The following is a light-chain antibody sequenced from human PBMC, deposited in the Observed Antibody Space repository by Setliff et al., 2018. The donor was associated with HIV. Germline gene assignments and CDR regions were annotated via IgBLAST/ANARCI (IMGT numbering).Light chain of an antibody. Sequence: QSALTQPASVSGSPGQSITISCRGTSSDIGGYNYVSWYQQHPGKAPKLMIYEVINRPSGVSNRFSASKSGNTASLTISGLQAEDEADYYCSSFTSSGTYVFGTGTKVTVL. CDR3: SSFTSSGTYV. V-gene: IGLV2-14*01. J-gene: IGLJ1*01. CDR2: EVI. CDR1: SSDIGGYNY.